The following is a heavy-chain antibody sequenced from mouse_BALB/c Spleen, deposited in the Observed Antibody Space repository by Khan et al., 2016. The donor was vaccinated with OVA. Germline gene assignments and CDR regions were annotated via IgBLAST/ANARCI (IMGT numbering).Heavy chain of an antibody. CDR3: AREASSWDFSFPY. CDR2: INPDNAGT. V-gene: IGHV1S136*01. D-gene: IGHD4-1*01. Sequence: VQLQQSGPELVEPGASVKMSCKASGYTCTNYVIHWVKQKPGQGLEWIGYINPDNAGTRYNEKFKGKATLTSDISSTSAYMELLSLTSEDSADYYCAREASSWDFSFPYWGQGTLVTVSA. J-gene: IGHJ3*01. CDR1: GYTCTNYV.